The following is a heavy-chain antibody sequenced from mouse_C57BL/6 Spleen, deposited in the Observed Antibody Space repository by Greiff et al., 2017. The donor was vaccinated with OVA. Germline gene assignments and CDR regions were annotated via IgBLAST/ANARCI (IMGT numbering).Heavy chain of an antibody. CDR3: AIWRIGDGSSPAWFAY. CDR1: GYTFTSYW. CDR2: IHPSDSDT. Sequence: QVQLQQPGAELVKPGASVKVSCKASGYTFTSYWMHWVKQRPGQGLEWIGRIHPSDSDTNYNQKFKGKATLTVDKSSSTAYMQLSSLTSEDSAVYYCAIWRIGDGSSPAWFAYWGQGTLVTVSA. D-gene: IGHD1-1*01. J-gene: IGHJ3*01. V-gene: IGHV1-74*01.